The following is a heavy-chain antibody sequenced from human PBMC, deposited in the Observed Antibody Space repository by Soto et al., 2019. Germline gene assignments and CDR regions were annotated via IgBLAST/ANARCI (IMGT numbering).Heavy chain of an antibody. J-gene: IGHJ5*02. CDR1: GDSVSSNSAA. CDR3: ARGTAAAGTSWFDP. D-gene: IGHD6-13*01. V-gene: IGHV6-1*01. Sequence: KQSQTLSLTCAISGDSVSSNSAAWNWIRQSPSRGLEWLGRTYYRSKWYNDYAVSVKSRITINPDTSKNQFSLQLNSVTPEDTAVYYCARGTAAAGTSWFDPWGQGTLVTVSS. CDR2: TYYRSKWYN.